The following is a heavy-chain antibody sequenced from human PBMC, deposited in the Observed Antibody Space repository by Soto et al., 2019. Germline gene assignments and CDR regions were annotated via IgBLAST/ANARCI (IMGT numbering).Heavy chain of an antibody. D-gene: IGHD2-21*01. CDR3: ARDWGGGTSFDH. CDR1: GDSISTYY. V-gene: IGHV4-59*01. Sequence: SETLSLTCTVSGDSISTYYWSWIRQPPGKGLEWIGYIHYTGSANYSPSLKSRVTISVDTSKNQFSLKLRSVTAADTAVYYCARDWGGGTSFDHWGQGTLVTVS. CDR2: IHYTGSA. J-gene: IGHJ4*02.